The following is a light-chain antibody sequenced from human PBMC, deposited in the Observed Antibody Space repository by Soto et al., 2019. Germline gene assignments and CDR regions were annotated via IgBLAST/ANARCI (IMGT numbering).Light chain of an antibody. CDR2: AAS. Sequence: AIRMTQSPSSFSELKGDKVTIPCRASQGISSYLAWCQQKPGKAPKLLIYAASTLQSGVPSRFSGSGFGTEFTLTISSLQPDDFATYYCQQYNSYSRTFGQGTKVDIK. CDR1: QGISSY. J-gene: IGKJ1*01. CDR3: QQYNSYSRT. V-gene: IGKV1-8*01.